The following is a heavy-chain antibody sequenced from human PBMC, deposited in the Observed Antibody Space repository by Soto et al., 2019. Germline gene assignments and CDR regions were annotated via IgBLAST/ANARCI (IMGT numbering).Heavy chain of an antibody. CDR1: GYTFTTYG. Sequence: QVQLVQSGAEVKKTGASVKVSCRASGYTFTTYGISWVRQAPGQGLEWMGWINPYNGNTNYGQNLRGRVSLPTDTSTSTAYMELRSLRSDDTAVYYCARDTHPDSSGYYVEWFDPWGQGTLVTVSS. CDR3: ARDTHPDSSGYYVEWFDP. J-gene: IGHJ5*02. CDR2: INPYNGNT. D-gene: IGHD3-22*01. V-gene: IGHV1-18*01.